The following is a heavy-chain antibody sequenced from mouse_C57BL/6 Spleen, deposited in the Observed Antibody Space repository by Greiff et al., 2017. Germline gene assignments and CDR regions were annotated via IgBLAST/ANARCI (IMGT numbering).Heavy chain of an antibody. V-gene: IGHV1-61*01. D-gene: IGHD2-3*01. CDR3: ARRIYDGYYNYFDY. J-gene: IGHJ2*01. Sequence: QVQLQQSGAELVRPGSSVKLSCKASGYTFTSYWMDWVKQRPGQGLEWIGNIYPSDSETHYNQKFKDKATLTVDKSSSTAYMQLSSLTSEDSAIYYCARRIYDGYYNYFDYWGQGTTLTVSS. CDR2: IYPSDSET. CDR1: GYTFTSYW.